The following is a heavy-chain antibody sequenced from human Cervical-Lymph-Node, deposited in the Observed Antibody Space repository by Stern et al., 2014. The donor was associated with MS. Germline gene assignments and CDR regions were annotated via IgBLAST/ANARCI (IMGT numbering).Heavy chain of an antibody. CDR3: ARPTVTSGYFDY. V-gene: IGHV5-51*01. D-gene: IGHD4-17*01. J-gene: IGHJ4*02. CDR2: SYPGNSHT. Sequence: MQLVQSGAEVKKPGESLKISCKGSGYSFTSYWIGWVRQMPGKGLAGVGISYPGNSHTRYSPAFQGPVTIPADKSISTAYLQWSSLKASDTAMYYCARPTVTSGYFDYWGQGTLVTVSS. CDR1: GYSFTSYW.